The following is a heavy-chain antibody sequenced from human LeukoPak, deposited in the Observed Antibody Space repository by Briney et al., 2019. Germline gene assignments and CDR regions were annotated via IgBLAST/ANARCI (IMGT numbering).Heavy chain of an antibody. Sequence: GGSLRLSCAASGFTFSTYSMNWVRQAPGKGLEWVSSISSSINYIYYADSVKGRFTISRDNAKNSLYLQMNSLRAEDTAVYYCARVVGIAARPTFDYWGQGTLVTVSS. CDR1: GFTFSTYS. CDR2: ISSSINYI. D-gene: IGHD6-6*01. CDR3: ARVVGIAARPTFDY. J-gene: IGHJ4*02. V-gene: IGHV3-21*01.